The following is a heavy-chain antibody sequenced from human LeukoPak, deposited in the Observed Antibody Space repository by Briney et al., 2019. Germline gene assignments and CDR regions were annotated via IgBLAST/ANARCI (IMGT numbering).Heavy chain of an antibody. Sequence: GGSLRLSCAASGFTFSSYSMNWVRQAPGKGLEWVSSISSSSSYIYYADSVKGRFTISRDDAKNSLYLQMNSLRAEDTAVYYCARYYYDSSGYLDYWGQGTLVTVSS. CDR2: ISSSSSYI. CDR3: ARYYYDSSGYLDY. V-gene: IGHV3-21*01. J-gene: IGHJ4*02. CDR1: GFTFSSYS. D-gene: IGHD3-22*01.